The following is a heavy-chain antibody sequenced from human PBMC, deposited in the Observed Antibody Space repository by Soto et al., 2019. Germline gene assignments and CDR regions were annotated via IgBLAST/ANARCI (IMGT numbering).Heavy chain of an antibody. Sequence: SETLSLTCAVYGGSFSGYYWSWIRQPPGKGLEWIGEINHSGSTNYNPSLKSRVTISVDTSKNQFSLKLSSVTAADTAVYYCARGQAAAGTGTHYWFDPWGQGTLVTVSS. V-gene: IGHV4-34*01. CDR1: GGSFSGYY. J-gene: IGHJ5*02. CDR2: INHSGST. CDR3: ARGQAAAGTGTHYWFDP. D-gene: IGHD6-13*01.